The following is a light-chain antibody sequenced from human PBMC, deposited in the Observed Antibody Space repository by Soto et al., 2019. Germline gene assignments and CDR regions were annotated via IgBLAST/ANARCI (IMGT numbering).Light chain of an antibody. CDR1: QSVLYSSNNKNY. J-gene: IGKJ3*01. CDR3: QQYYSTPIT. V-gene: IGKV4-1*01. Sequence: DIVMTQSPDSLAVSLGERATINCKSSQSVLYSSNNKNYLAWYQQKPGQPPKLLIYWASTRESGVPDRFSGSGSGTDFTLTISSLQAEDVAVYYCQQYYSTPITFGPGTNVDIK. CDR2: WAS.